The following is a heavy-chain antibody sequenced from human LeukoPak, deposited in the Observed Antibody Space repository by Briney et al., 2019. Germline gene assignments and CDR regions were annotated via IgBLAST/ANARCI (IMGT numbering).Heavy chain of an antibody. Sequence: GGSLRLSCAASGFTFSDYYMSWVRQAPGKGLEWVSYISSSGSNMYYADSVKGRFTISRDNAKKSLYLQMNSLRADDTAMYYCARDFELGEDYWGQGTLVTVSS. CDR2: ISSSGSNM. V-gene: IGHV3-11*01. D-gene: IGHD3-16*01. J-gene: IGHJ4*02. CDR1: GFTFSDYY. CDR3: ARDFELGEDY.